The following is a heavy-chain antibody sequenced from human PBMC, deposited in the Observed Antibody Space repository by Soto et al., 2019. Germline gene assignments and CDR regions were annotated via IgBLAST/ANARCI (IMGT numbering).Heavy chain of an antibody. J-gene: IGHJ5*02. Sequence: EVQLLESGGGLVQPGGSLRLSCAASGFTLSSNSMAWVRQAPGKRLQWVSGISNDGSTTFYADSVRGRFTISRDTSTNTLDLQMDSLRVEDTAVYFCAKWSGFGDAWGQGTLVTVSS. CDR2: ISNDGSTT. D-gene: IGHD3-10*01. CDR1: GFTLSSNS. CDR3: AKWSGFGDA. V-gene: IGHV3-23*01.